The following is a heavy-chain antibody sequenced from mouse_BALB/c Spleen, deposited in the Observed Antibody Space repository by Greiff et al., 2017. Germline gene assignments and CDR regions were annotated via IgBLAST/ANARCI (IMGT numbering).Heavy chain of an antibody. Sequence: EVQGVESGGGLVKPGGSLKLSCAASGFTFSDYYMYWVRQTPEKRLEWVATISDGGSYTYYPDSVKGRFTFARDNAQNNLYLQMSSLTSEDTAMYYCAREGYYGSIYGDLAYWGQGTSVTVSA. CDR3: AREGYYGSIYGDLAY. D-gene: IGHD1-1*01. CDR2: ISDGGSYT. J-gene: IGHJ4*01. V-gene: IGHV5-4*02. CDR1: GFTFSDYY.